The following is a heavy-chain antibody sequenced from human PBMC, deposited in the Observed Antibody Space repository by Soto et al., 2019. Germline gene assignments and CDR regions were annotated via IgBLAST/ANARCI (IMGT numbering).Heavy chain of an antibody. V-gene: IGHV4-30-4*01. Sequence: SETLSLTCTVSGGSISSGDYYWSWIRQPPGKGLEWIGYIYYSGSTYYNPSLKSRLTISLDASTNQVFLKLNSVTAADTAVYYCARVPIFGVATDLGNYYGLDVWGQGTTVTVSS. CDR2: IYYSGST. J-gene: IGHJ6*02. CDR1: GGSISSGDYY. D-gene: IGHD3-3*01. CDR3: ARVPIFGVATDLGNYYGLDV.